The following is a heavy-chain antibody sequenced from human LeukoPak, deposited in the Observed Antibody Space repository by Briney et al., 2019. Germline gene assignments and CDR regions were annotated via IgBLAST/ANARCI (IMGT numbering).Heavy chain of an antibody. CDR2: ISSYNGNT. V-gene: IGHV1-18*01. Sequence: GASVKVSCKASGYTFTSYGLSWVRQAPGQGLEWMGWISSYNGNTNYAQTLHGRVTMTTDTSTSTAYMVLRSMRSDDTAVYYCGRAKCIVGATFDYWGQGTLVTVSS. J-gene: IGHJ4*02. CDR1: GYTFTSYG. CDR3: GRAKCIVGATFDY. D-gene: IGHD1-26*01.